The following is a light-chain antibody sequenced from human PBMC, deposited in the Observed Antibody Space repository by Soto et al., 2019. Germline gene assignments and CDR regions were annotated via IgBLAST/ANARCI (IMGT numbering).Light chain of an antibody. J-gene: IGKJ1*01. CDR2: GAS. Sequence: ETVMTQSPATLSVSPGERATLSCRASQSVGTTVAWYQHKPGQAPRLLIYGASTRATGVPARFSGSAPGAEFTPTISSLQSEDSAVYYGQEYSNWWTFGQGTKIEVK. CDR3: QEYSNWWT. CDR1: QSVGTT. V-gene: IGKV3-15*01.